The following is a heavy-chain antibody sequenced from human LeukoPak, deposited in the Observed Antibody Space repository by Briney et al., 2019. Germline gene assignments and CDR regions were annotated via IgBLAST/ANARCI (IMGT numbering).Heavy chain of an antibody. V-gene: IGHV4-34*01. Sequence: SETLSLTCIVSGGSISSYYWSWIRQPPGKGLEWIGEINHSGSTNYNPSLKSRVTISVDTSKNHFSLKLSSVTAADTAVYYCARPHSTFFDQDAAYYFDYWGQGTLVTVSS. CDR2: INHSGST. CDR3: ARPHSTFFDQDAAYYFDY. CDR1: GGSISSYY. J-gene: IGHJ4*02. D-gene: IGHD3-9*01.